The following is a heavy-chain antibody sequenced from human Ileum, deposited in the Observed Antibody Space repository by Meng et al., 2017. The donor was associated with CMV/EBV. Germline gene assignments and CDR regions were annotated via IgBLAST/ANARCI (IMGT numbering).Heavy chain of an antibody. CDR2: ISDSGGST. CDR3: AKHVGMGYCSTTCYPAYHTDY. Sequence: SYAMSWVRQAPGKGLEWVSAISDSGGSTYYADSVKGRFTISRDNSKNTLYLQMNSLRAEDTAVYYCAKHVGMGYCSTTCYPAYHTDYWGQGTLVTVSS. V-gene: IGHV3-23*01. D-gene: IGHD2-2*01. CDR1: SYA. J-gene: IGHJ4*02.